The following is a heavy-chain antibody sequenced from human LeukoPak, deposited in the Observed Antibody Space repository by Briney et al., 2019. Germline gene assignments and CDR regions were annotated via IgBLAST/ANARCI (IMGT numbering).Heavy chain of an antibody. CDR3: ARALYWSSWTLVFDY. V-gene: IGHV4-61*09. CDR2: IYTSGTS. CDR1: GGSISSGSYY. Sequence: PSETLSLTCTVSGGSISSGSYYWSWLRQPAGKELEWIGHIYTSGTSNYNPSLRSRVTISLDTSKNQFSLKLNSVTAADTAVYYCARALYWSSWTLVFDYWGQGTLVTVSS. D-gene: IGHD6-13*01. J-gene: IGHJ4*02.